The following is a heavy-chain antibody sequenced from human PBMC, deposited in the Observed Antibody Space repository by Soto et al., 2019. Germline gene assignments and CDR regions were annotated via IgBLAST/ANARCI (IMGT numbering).Heavy chain of an antibody. Sequence: QITLKESGPTLVKPTQTLTLTCTFSGFSLSTSGVGVGWIRQPPGKALEWLALIYWDDDKRYSPSLKSRLTLTKDTSKNQVVLTMTNMDPVDTATYYCAHSRGEQWLVESYFDYWGQGTLVTVSS. CDR3: AHSRGEQWLVESYFDY. CDR1: GFSLSTSGVG. J-gene: IGHJ4*02. V-gene: IGHV2-5*02. CDR2: IYWDDDK. D-gene: IGHD6-19*01.